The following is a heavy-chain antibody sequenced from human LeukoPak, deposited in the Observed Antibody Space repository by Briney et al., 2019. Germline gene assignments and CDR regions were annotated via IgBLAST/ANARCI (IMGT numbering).Heavy chain of an antibody. J-gene: IGHJ6*03. Sequence: ASVKVSCKASGYTFTSYDINWVRQATGQGLEWMGWMNPNSGNTGYAQKFQGRVTMTRNTSISTAYMELGSLRSEDTAVYYCARIPNSSSWSDYYYYYYMDVWGKGTTVTVSS. D-gene: IGHD6-13*01. V-gene: IGHV1-8*01. CDR3: ARIPNSSSWSDYYYYYYMDV. CDR1: GYTFTSYD. CDR2: MNPNSGNT.